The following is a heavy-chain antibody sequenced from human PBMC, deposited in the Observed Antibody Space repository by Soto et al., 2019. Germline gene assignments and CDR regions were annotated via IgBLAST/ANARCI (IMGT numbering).Heavy chain of an antibody. CDR3: AKDMGYSSSWPHDYYYGMDV. CDR2: ISWDGGST. CDR1: GFTFDDYT. J-gene: IGHJ6*02. Sequence: GGSLRLSCAASGFTFDDYTMHWVRQAPGKGLEWVSLISWDGGSTYYADSVKGRFTISRDNSKNSLYLQMNSLRTEDTALYYCAKDMGYSSSWPHDYYYGMDVWGQGTTVTVSS. V-gene: IGHV3-43*01. D-gene: IGHD6-13*01.